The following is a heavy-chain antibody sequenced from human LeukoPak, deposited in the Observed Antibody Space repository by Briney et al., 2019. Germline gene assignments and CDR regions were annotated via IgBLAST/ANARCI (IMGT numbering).Heavy chain of an antibody. V-gene: IGHV3-74*01. D-gene: IGHD1-26*01. CDR1: GFTFSSYW. J-gene: IGHJ3*02. CDR3: ARRQGRRGIVGPTILKGAFDI. Sequence: HPGGSLRLSCAASGFTFSSYWMHWVRQGPGKGLVWVSRFFSDGGRTTYADSVKGRFTISRDDAKNSLYLQMNSLRAEDTAVYYCARRQGRRGIVGPTILKGAFDIWGQGTKVTVSS. CDR2: FFSDGGRT.